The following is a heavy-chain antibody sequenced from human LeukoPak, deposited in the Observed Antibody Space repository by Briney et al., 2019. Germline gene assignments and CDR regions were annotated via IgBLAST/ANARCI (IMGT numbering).Heavy chain of an antibody. CDR2: IRFDGSNK. Sequence: GGSLRLSCAVSRFTFSSYGMHWVRQAPGKGLEWVAFIRFDGSNKYYADSVKGRFTISRDNSKNTLYLQMYSLRGEDTAVYYCAKDPYDFWSGSTDRVFDYWGQGTLVTVSS. D-gene: IGHD3-3*01. CDR3: AKDPYDFWSGSTDRVFDY. CDR1: RFTFSSYG. J-gene: IGHJ4*02. V-gene: IGHV3-30*02.